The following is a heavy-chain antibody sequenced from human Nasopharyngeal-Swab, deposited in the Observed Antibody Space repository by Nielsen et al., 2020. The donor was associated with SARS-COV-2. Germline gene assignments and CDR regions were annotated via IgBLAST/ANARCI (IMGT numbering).Heavy chain of an antibody. CDR3: AREGHYLTSSSSFDY. Sequence: GESLKISCAASGFTFSSYAMHWVRQAPGKGLEWVAVISYDGSNKYYADSVKGRFTISRDNSKNTLYLQMNSLRAEDTAVYYCAREGHYLTSSSSFDYWGQGTLVTVSS. V-gene: IGHV3-30*04. D-gene: IGHD6-13*01. CDR2: ISYDGSNK. J-gene: IGHJ4*02. CDR1: GFTFSSYA.